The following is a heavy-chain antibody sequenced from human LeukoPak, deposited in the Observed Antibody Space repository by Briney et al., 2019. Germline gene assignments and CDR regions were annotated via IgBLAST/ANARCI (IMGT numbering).Heavy chain of an antibody. CDR3: AKGRTGYSYGYGIDY. CDR1: GFTFSSYG. D-gene: IGHD5-18*01. Sequence: GRSLRLSCAASGFTFSSYGMHWVRQAPGKGLEWVSSISSSGDSTYSADSVKGRFTISRDNSMNTLYLQMNSLRAEDTAVYYCAKGRTGYSYGYGIDYWGQGTLVTVSS. J-gene: IGHJ4*02. V-gene: IGHV3-23*01. CDR2: ISSSGDST.